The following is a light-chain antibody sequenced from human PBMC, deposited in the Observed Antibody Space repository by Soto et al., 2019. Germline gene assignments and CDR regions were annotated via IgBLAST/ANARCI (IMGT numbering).Light chain of an antibody. CDR2: DII. CDR1: SSDIGAFTS. V-gene: IGLV2-14*03. J-gene: IGLJ2*01. Sequence: QSALTQPASVSGSPGQSITISCTGTSSDIGAFTSVSWYQQHPGKAPKLIIYDIIHRPSGVSDRFSGSKSVNTASLTVSGLQPEDEANYYFRSYSRTTTLVVFGGGTKLTVL. CDR3: RSYSRTTTLVV.